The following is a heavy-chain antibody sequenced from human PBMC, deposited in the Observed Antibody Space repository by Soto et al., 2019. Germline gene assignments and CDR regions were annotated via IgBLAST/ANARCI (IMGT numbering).Heavy chain of an antibody. V-gene: IGHV4-39*01. CDR3: GKVLVGATGHTDSDS. CDR1: GDSISSRSYY. D-gene: IGHD2-15*01. CDR2: IYYSGST. J-gene: IGHJ4*02. Sequence: SETLSLTCTVTGDSISSRSYYWGWIRQPPGKGLEWIGSIYYSGSTYNNPSLRSRVSMSIDTSKDQFSLKLTSVTAADTALYYCGKVLVGATGHTDSDSWGPGTLVTVSS.